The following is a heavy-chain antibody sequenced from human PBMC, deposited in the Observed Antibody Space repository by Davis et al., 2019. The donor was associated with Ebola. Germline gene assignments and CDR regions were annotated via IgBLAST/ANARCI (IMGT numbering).Heavy chain of an antibody. CDR1: GYTFTLYY. Sequence: ASVKVSCKASGYTFTLYYIHWVRQATGQGLEWMGWMTPNSGITVYAQKFQGRVTMTRNTSISTAYMELSSLTSEDTAVYYCARGFGYGSETFDYWGQGTLVTVSS. CDR2: MTPNSGIT. J-gene: IGHJ4*02. D-gene: IGHD3-10*01. CDR3: ARGFGYGSETFDY. V-gene: IGHV1-8*02.